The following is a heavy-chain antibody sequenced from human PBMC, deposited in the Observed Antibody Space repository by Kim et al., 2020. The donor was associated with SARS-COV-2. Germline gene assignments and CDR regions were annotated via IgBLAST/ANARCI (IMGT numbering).Heavy chain of an antibody. CDR3: ARVRSSGWFLDY. V-gene: IGHV3-21*01. CDR2: ISSSSSYI. J-gene: IGHJ4*02. Sequence: GGSLRLSCAASGFTFSSYSMNWVRQAPGKGLEWVSSISSSSSYIYYADSVKGRFTISRDNAKNSLYLQMNSLRAEDTAVYYCARVRSSGWFLDYWGQGTLVTVSS. D-gene: IGHD6-19*01. CDR1: GFTFSSYS.